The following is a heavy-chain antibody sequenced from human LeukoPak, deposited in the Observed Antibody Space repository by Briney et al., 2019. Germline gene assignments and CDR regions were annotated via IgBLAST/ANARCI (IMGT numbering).Heavy chain of an antibody. CDR2: IYTGGST. D-gene: IGHD3-22*01. CDR3: AKVSEYEYYYDSSGYIDY. Sequence: GGSLRLSCAASGLTVSSNYMSWVRQAPGKGLEWVSVIYTGGSTYYADSVKGRFTISRDNSKNTLYLQMNSLRAEDTAVYYCAKVSEYEYYYDSSGYIDYWGQGTLVTVSS. CDR1: GLTVSSNY. J-gene: IGHJ4*02. V-gene: IGHV3-53*01.